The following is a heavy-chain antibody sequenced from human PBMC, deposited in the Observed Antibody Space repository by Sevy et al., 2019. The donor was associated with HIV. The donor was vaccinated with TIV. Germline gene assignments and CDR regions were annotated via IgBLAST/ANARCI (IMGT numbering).Heavy chain of an antibody. CDR2: ISSNGGSA. CDR3: ARDRGIAAPEDAFDI. D-gene: IGHD6-13*01. J-gene: IGHJ3*02. V-gene: IGHV3-64*01. Sequence: GGSLRLSCAASGFTFSSYAMHWVRQAPGKGLEYVSAISSNGGSAYDANSVKGRFTISRDNSKNTLYLQMGSLRAEDMAVYYCARDRGIAAPEDAFDIWGQGTMVTVSS. CDR1: GFTFSSYA.